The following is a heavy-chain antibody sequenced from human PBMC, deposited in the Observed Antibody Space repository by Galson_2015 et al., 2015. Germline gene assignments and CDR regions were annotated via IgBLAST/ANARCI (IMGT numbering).Heavy chain of an antibody. J-gene: IGHJ3*02. CDR3: ARVGYYYGSGSYNDAFDI. CDR2: INPNSGGT. V-gene: IGHV1-2*06. CDR1: GYTFTGYY. Sequence: SVKVSCKVSGYTFTGYYMHWVRQAPGQGLEWMGRINPNSGGTNYAQKFQGRVTMTRDTSISTAYMELSRLRSDDTAVYYCARVGYYYGSGSYNDAFDIWGQGTMVTVSS. D-gene: IGHD3-10*01.